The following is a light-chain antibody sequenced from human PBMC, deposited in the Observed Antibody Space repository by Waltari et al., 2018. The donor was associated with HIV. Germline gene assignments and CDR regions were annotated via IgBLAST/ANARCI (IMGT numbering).Light chain of an antibody. CDR3: GTWDPRLSVGV. V-gene: IGLV1-51*01. CDR2: DNN. Sequence: GLTQPPSLSAAHGQTVTIPCSGSSSTLATDYVSWYQHVPGAAPKLLLYDNNNRPSGIPDRFSGSKSGTSATLDITGLQTGDEADYYCGTWDPRLSVGVFGGGTKLTVL. J-gene: IGLJ2*01. CDR1: SSTLATDY.